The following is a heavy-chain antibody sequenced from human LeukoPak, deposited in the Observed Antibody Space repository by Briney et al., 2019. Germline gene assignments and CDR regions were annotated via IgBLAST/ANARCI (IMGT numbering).Heavy chain of an antibody. CDR3: AKDRAVRGVIIPRPTFGNWFDP. V-gene: IGHV3-74*01. CDR1: GFTFSSYF. J-gene: IGHJ5*02. Sequence: PGGSLRLSCAVSGFTFSSYFMHWVRQAPGEGLVWVSRISSDGTTTYYADSVKGRFTISRDNSKNTLYLQMNSLRAEDTAVYYCAKDRAVRGVIIPRPTFGNWFDPWGQGTLVTVSS. CDR2: ISSDGTTT. D-gene: IGHD3-10*01.